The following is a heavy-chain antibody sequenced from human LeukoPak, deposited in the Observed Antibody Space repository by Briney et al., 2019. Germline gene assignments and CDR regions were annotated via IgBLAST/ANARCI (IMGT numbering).Heavy chain of an antibody. J-gene: IGHJ4*02. D-gene: IGHD6-6*01. V-gene: IGHV3-33*01. Sequence: PGRSLRLSCAASGFTFSSHGMHWVRQAPGKGLEWVAVIWYDGSNKYYADSVKGRFTIPRDNSKNTLYLQMNSLRAEDTAVYYCAREEDSSSAIDYWGQGTLVTVSS. CDR3: AREEDSSSAIDY. CDR2: IWYDGSNK. CDR1: GFTFSSHG.